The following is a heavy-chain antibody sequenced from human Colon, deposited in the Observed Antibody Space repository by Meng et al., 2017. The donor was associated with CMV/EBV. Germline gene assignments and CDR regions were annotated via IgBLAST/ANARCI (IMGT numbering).Heavy chain of an antibody. CDR2: INWNSAAI. CDR1: GFKFDDYL. D-gene: IGHD6-13*01. CDR3: ARGGASSSWPDFQH. Sequence: GESLKISCVASGFKFDDYLMLWVRQAPGKGLEWVAGINWNSAAIGYAASVKGRFTISRDNAKNSLYLQMNSLRAEDTAVYYCARGGASSSWPDFQHWGQGTLVTVSS. V-gene: IGHV3-20*04. J-gene: IGHJ1*01.